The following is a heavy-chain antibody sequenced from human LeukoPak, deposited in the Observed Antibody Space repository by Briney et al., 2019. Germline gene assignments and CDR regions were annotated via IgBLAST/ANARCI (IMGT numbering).Heavy chain of an antibody. D-gene: IGHD6-13*01. J-gene: IGHJ4*02. Sequence: PGGSLRLSCAASGFTFSSYAMSRVRQAPGKGLEWVSAISGSGGSTYYADSMKGRFTISRDNSKNTLYLQMNSLRAEDTAVYYCAKDISPYSSSRAFDYWGQGTLVTVSS. V-gene: IGHV3-23*01. CDR1: GFTFSSYA. CDR3: AKDISPYSSSRAFDY. CDR2: ISGSGGST.